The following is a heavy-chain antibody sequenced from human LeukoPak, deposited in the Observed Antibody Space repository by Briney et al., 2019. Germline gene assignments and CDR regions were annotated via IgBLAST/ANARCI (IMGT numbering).Heavy chain of an antibody. V-gene: IGHV4-34*01. CDR2: IKHSGST. D-gene: IGHD4-23*01. Sequence: SETLSLTCAVYGGSFSGYYWSWIRQPPGKGLEWIGEIKHSGSTNYNPSLKSRVTISVDTSKNQFSLKLSSVTAADTAVYYCARFGLGDYGGNLDYYYYGMDVWGQGTTVTVSS. J-gene: IGHJ6*02. CDR3: ARFGLGDYGGNLDYYYYGMDV. CDR1: GGSFSGYY.